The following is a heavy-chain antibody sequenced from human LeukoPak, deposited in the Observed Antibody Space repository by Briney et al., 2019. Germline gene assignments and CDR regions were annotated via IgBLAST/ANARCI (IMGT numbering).Heavy chain of an antibody. V-gene: IGHV3-30*04. D-gene: IGHD3-10*01. CDR2: ISYDGSNK. J-gene: IGHJ4*02. CDR3: ARDAMVRGVIRLFDY. Sequence: GGSLRLSCAASGFTFSSYAMHWVRQAPGKGLEWVAVISYDGSNKYYADSVKGRFTISRDNSKNTLYLQMNSLRAEDTAVYYCARDAMVRGVIRLFDYWGQGTLVTVSS. CDR1: GFTFSSYA.